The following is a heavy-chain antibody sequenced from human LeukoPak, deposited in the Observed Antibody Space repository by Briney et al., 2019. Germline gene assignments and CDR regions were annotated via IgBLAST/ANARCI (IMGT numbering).Heavy chain of an antibody. CDR3: ARTSRHFYGSGSNLTPWPADMDV. CDR1: GGSVNSYY. CDR2: IYYSGST. V-gene: IGHV4-59*02. Sequence: SETLSPTCTVSGGSVNSYYWTWIRQPPGKGLEWIGYIYYSGSTHYNPSLNSRVTISMDTSKNHFSLKLSSVTAADTAIYYCARTSRHFYGSGSNLTPWPADMDVWGQGTKVTVSS. J-gene: IGHJ6*02. D-gene: IGHD3-10*01.